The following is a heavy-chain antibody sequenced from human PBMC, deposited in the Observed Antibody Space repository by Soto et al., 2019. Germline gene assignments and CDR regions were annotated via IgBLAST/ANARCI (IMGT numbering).Heavy chain of an antibody. CDR3: ARDREKPLHDGFVM. CDR2: IYHSGAT. CDR1: GGSISSYY. D-gene: IGHD2-15*01. V-gene: IGHV4-59*01. Sequence: QVQLQESGPGLVKASETLSLICTVSGGSISSYYWSWLRQAPGEGLEWIGNIYHSGATNYNPSLERLVTISVETSKNQFSLSLSSVTAADTAVYFCARDREKPLHDGFVMWGQGTMVTVSS. J-gene: IGHJ3*02.